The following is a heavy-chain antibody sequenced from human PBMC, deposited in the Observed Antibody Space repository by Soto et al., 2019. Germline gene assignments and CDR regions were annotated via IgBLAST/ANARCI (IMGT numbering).Heavy chain of an antibody. J-gene: IGHJ3*02. CDR1: GYTFTSYG. D-gene: IGHD2-15*01. V-gene: IGHV1-18*01. CDR3: GSVPGYCSGGSCTDAFDI. CDR2: ISAYNGNT. Sequence: QVQLVQSGAEVKKPGASVKVSCKASGYTFTSYGISWVRQAPGQGLEWMGWISAYNGNTNYAQKLQGRVTMTTDTSTSTDYMELRSLRADDTGVYYCGSVPGYCSGGSCTDAFDIWGQGTMVTVSS.